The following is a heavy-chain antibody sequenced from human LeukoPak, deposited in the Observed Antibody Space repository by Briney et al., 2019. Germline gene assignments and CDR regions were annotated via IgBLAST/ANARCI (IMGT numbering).Heavy chain of an antibody. V-gene: IGHV3-21*01. CDR3: AKDVHDYINY. Sequence: GGSLRLSCAASGFTFSSYSMNWVRQAPGKGLEWVSSISSSSSYIYYADSVKGRFTISRDNAKNSLYLQMNSLRTEDTAVYYCAKDVHDYINYWGQGTLVTVSS. J-gene: IGHJ4*02. CDR2: ISSSSSYI. D-gene: IGHD3-16*01. CDR1: GFTFSSYS.